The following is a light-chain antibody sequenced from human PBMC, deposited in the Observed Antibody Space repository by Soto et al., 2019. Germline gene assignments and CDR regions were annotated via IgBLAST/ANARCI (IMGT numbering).Light chain of an antibody. J-gene: IGKJ3*01. CDR1: QTVSNFY. Sequence: EIALTQSPGTLSLSPGXRATLSCRASQTVSNFYLAWYQQKPGQAPRLLIYGASSRATGIPDRFSGSASGTDFTLTISRLEPEDFAVYYCQQYGTSPFTFGPGTKVDIK. CDR2: GAS. CDR3: QQYGTSPFT. V-gene: IGKV3-20*01.